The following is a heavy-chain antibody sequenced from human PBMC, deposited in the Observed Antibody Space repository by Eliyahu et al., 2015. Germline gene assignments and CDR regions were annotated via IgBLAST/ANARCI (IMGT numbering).Heavy chain of an antibody. CDR1: GFTFSSXA. CDR3: AKGLRFAPPFDY. D-gene: IGHD2-21*01. V-gene: IGHV3-23*04. Sequence: EVQLVESGGGLVQPGGSLRLSCAAXGFTFSSXAXGWVRQAPGKGLEWVSAISGSGGSTYYADSVKGRFTISRDNSKNTLYLQMNSLRAEDTAVYYCAKGLRFAPPFDYWGQGTLVTVSS. CDR2: ISGSGGST. J-gene: IGHJ4*02.